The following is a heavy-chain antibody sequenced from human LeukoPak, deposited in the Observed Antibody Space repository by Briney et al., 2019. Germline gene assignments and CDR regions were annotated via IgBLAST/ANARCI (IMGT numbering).Heavy chain of an antibody. CDR2: IIPILGIA. J-gene: IGHJ6*02. D-gene: IGHD3-10*01. V-gene: IGHV1-69*04. CDR3: ARTMVQGVIISGIYYYGMDV. CDR1: GGTFSSYA. Sequence: SVKVSCKASGGTFSSYAISWVRQAPGQGLEWMGRIIPILGIANYAQKFQGRVTITADKSTSTAYMELSSLRSEDTAVYYCARTMVQGVIISGIYYYGMDVWGQGTTVTVSS.